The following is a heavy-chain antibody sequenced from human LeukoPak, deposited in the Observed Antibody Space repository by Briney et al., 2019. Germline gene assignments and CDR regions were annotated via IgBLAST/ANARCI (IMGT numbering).Heavy chain of an antibody. CDR3: ASDITMALGYYGMDV. V-gene: IGHV4-59*01. CDR2: IYYSGNT. CDR1: GGSISSYY. D-gene: IGHD3-10*01. Sequence: SETLSLTCTVSGGSISSYYWSWIRQPPGKGLEWIGDIYYSGNTNYNPSLKGRVTISVDTSKNQFSLKLSSVTAADTAVYYCASDITMALGYYGMDVWGQGTTVTVSS. J-gene: IGHJ6*02.